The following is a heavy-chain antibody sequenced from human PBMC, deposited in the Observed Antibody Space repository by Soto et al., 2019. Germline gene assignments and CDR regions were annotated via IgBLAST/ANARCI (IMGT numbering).Heavy chain of an antibody. CDR3: ARDRGGAGDAFDI. V-gene: IGHV1-69*13. CDR1: GGTFSSYA. J-gene: IGHJ3*02. D-gene: IGHD1-26*01. Sequence: AVKVSCKASGGTFSSYAISWVRQAPGQGLEWMGGIIPIFGTANYARKFQGRVTITADESTSTAYMELSSLRSEDTAVYYCARDRGGAGDAFDIWGQGTMVTV. CDR2: IIPIFGTA.